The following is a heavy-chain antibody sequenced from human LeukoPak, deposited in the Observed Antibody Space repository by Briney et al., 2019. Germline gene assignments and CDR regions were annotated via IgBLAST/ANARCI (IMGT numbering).Heavy chain of an antibody. D-gene: IGHD1-26*01. V-gene: IGHV4-59*01. CDR1: GGSFSGYY. Sequence: SETLSLTCAVYGGSFSGYYWSWIRQPPGKGLEWIGYIYYGGSTNYNPSLKSRVTISVGTSKNQFSLKPSSVTAADTAVYYCAREGGTKNYWGQGTLVTVSS. CDR2: IYYGGST. CDR3: AREGGTKNY. J-gene: IGHJ4*02.